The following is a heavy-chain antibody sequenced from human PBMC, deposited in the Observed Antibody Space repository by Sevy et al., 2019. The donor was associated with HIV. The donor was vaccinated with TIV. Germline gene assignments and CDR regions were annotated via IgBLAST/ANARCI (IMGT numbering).Heavy chain of an antibody. Sequence: GGSLRLSCAASGFTFSDYYMSWIRQAPGKGLEWVSYISSSSSYTNYADSVKGRFTISRDNAKNSRYLQMNSPRAEDTAVYYCAREGAGYYDSSGYYLWGQGTLVTVSS. J-gene: IGHJ5*02. CDR1: GFTFSDYY. CDR3: AREGAGYYDSSGYYL. CDR2: ISSSSSYT. D-gene: IGHD3-22*01. V-gene: IGHV3-11*06.